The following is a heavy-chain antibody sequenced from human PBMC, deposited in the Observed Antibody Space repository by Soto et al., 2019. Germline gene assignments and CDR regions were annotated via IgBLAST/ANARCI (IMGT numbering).Heavy chain of an antibody. V-gene: IGHV4-61*01. J-gene: IGHJ4*02. Sequence: PSETLSLTCSVSGDSVRSGSFYWSWIRQPPGRGLEWIGYIYYTGRTSYNHSLQNRVTISIDTSKNQFSLNLTSVTAADTADYYFARGVYDSSGYSRTVGYFDYWGQGTLVTVSS. CDR1: GDSVRSGSFY. CDR3: ARGVYDSSGYSRTVGYFDY. D-gene: IGHD3-22*01. CDR2: IYYTGRT.